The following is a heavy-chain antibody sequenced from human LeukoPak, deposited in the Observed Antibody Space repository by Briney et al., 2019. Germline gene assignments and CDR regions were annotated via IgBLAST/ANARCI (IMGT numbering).Heavy chain of an antibody. D-gene: IGHD2-15*01. Sequence: ASVKVSCKVSGYTLTELSMHWVRQAPGKGLEWMGGFDPEDGETIYAQKFQGRVTMTEDTSTDTAYMELSSLRSEDTAVYYCAEDIGQINGRGWFDPWGQGTLVTVSS. CDR2: FDPEDGET. CDR1: GYTLTELS. J-gene: IGHJ5*02. CDR3: AEDIGQINGRGWFDP. V-gene: IGHV1-24*01.